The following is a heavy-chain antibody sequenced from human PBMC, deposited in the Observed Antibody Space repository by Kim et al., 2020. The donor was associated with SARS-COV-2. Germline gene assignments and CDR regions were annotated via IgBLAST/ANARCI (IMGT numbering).Heavy chain of an antibody. CDR1: GGSISSYY. D-gene: IGHD3-22*01. J-gene: IGHJ5*02. V-gene: IGHV4-59*01. CDR3: ARVKTGNYCDNFGWFDP. CDR2: IYYSGNT. Sequence: SETLSLTCTVSGGSISSYYWSWIRQPPGKGLEWIGYIYYSGNTNYNPSLRSRVTISVDTSKNQFSLKLNSVTAADTAVYYCARVKTGNYCDNFGWFDPGG.